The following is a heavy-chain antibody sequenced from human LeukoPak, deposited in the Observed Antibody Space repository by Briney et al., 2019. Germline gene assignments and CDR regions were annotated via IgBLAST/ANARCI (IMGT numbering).Heavy chain of an antibody. J-gene: IGHJ4*02. CDR2: IYYSGST. CDR1: GGSISSYY. V-gene: IGHV4-59*08. CDR3: ARFGGATSFDY. D-gene: IGHD3-16*01. Sequence: SETLSLTCTVSGGSISSYYWSWIRQPPGKGLEWIGYIYYSGSTNYNPSLKSRVTISVDTSKNQFPLKLSSVTAADTAVYYCARFGGATSFDYWGQGTLVTVSS.